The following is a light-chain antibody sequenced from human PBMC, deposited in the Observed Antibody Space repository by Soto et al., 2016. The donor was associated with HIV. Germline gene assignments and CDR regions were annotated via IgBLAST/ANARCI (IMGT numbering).Light chain of an antibody. Sequence: SFELSQPPSVSVFPGQTASITCSGDKLGDKYAWWYQQKTGQSPALVIYQDNKRPSGIPERFSGSNSGNTATLTISGTQAMDEADYYCQTWDSSTVVFGGGTKVTVL. CDR3: QTWDSSTVV. CDR1: KLGDKY. V-gene: IGLV3-1*01. CDR2: QDN. J-gene: IGLJ2*01.